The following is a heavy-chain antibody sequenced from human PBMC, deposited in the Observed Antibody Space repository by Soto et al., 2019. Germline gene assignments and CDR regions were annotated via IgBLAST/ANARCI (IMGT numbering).Heavy chain of an antibody. V-gene: IGHV4-30-4*01. CDR3: ARDRAKWKDYYYYGMDV. CDR2: IYYSGST. Sequence: QVQLQESGPGLVKPSQTLSLTCTVSGGSISSGYDFWTWIRQPPGKGLEWIGYIYYSGSTYYNPSLKRRLTMSVDTSKNQFSLKLSSVTAADTAVYYCARDRAKWKDYYYYGMDVWGQGTTVTVSS. D-gene: IGHD1-20*01. CDR1: GGSISSGYDF. J-gene: IGHJ6*02.